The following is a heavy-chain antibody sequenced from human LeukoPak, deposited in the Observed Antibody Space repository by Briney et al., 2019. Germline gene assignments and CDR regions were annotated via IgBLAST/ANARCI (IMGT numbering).Heavy chain of an antibody. CDR3: ARGIAAAGFFTYNWFDP. D-gene: IGHD6-13*01. CDR1: GGSISSYY. V-gene: IGHV4-59*01. CDR2: IYYSGST. J-gene: IGHJ5*02. Sequence: PSETLSLTCTVSGGSISSYYWSWIRQPPGKGLEWIGYIYYSGSTNYNPSLKSRVTISVDTSKNQFSLKLSSVTAADTAVYYCARGIAAAGFFTYNWFDPWGQGTLVTVSS.